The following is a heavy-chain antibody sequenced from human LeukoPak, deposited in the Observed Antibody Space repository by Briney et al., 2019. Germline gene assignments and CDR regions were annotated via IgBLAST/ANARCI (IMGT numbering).Heavy chain of an antibody. Sequence: GGSLRLSCAASGFTFSSYSMNWVRQAPGKGLEWVSSISSSSSYIYYADSVKGRFTISRDNAKNSLYLQMNSLRAEDTAVYYCARGYSSGWYPNYFDYWGQGTLVTVSS. V-gene: IGHV3-21*04. D-gene: IGHD6-19*01. CDR1: GFTFSSYS. J-gene: IGHJ4*02. CDR3: ARGYSSGWYPNYFDY. CDR2: ISSSSSYI.